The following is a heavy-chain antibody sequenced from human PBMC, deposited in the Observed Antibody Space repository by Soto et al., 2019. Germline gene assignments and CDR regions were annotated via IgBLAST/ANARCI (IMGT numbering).Heavy chain of an antibody. V-gene: IGHV3-23*01. CDR3: ARVLHGQWYFDY. CDR1: GFTFSSYA. Sequence: PGGSLRLSCAASGFTFSSYAMSWVRQAPGKGLEWVSAISASVSITYYADSVKGRFTISRDNSKNTLFLQMNSLRAEDTAVYYCARVLHGQWYFDYWGQGTQVTVSS. CDR2: ISASVSIT. J-gene: IGHJ4*02. D-gene: IGHD6-19*01.